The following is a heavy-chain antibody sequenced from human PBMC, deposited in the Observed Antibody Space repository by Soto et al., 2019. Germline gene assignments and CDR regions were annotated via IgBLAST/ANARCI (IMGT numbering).Heavy chain of an antibody. CDR1: GASLSSNIGA. CDR3: ARVLSGQKTYPDFSSGYHNWFDP. V-gene: IGHV6-1*01. J-gene: IGHJ5*02. D-gene: IGHD3-3*01. CDR2: TYYRSKWYN. Sequence: SQPLSVTCAISGASLSSNIGACNCIRQSPSRGLEWLGRTYYRSKWYNDYAVSVKSRITINPDTSKNQFSLQLNSVTPEDTAVYYCARVLSGQKTYPDFSSGYHNWFDPCGQRTLVTVSS.